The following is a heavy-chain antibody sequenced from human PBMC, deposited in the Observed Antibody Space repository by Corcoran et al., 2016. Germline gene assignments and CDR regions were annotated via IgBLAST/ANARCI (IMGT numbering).Heavy chain of an antibody. CDR2: IYWNDDK. D-gene: IGHD3-3*01. V-gene: IGHV2-5*01. Sequence: QITLKESGPTLVKPAQSLTLTCTCSGFSLSTSGVGVGWIPQPPGTALEWLALIYWNDDKRYSPSLKSRLPIPQDTSKNQVVLTMTNRDPVDTATYYCAPRGLLRDFWGGYTPQHTYYFDNWGQGTLFTVSS. CDR3: APRGLLRDFWGGYTPQHTYYFDN. J-gene: IGHJ4*01. CDR1: GFSLSTSGVG.